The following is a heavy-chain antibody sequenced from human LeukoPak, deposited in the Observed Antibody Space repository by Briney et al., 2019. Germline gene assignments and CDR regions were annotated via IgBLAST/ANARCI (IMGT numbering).Heavy chain of an antibody. CDR3: ANENGGPDY. D-gene: IGHD3-10*01. J-gene: IGHJ4*02. CDR2: ISSSSYI. V-gene: IGHV3-21*01. CDR1: GFTFISNS. Sequence: GGSLRLSCAASGFTFISNSRNWFRQAPGKGLEWVSSISSSSYIYYADSVKGRFIISRDNSKNTLYLQMSSVRAEDTAVYYCANENGGPDYWGQGTLVTVSS.